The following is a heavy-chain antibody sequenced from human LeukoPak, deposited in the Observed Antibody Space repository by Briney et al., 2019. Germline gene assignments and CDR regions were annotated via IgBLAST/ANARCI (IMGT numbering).Heavy chain of an antibody. Sequence: ASVTVSCKASGYTFTNYYMHWVRQAPGQGLEWMGWINPNSGDTNYAQKVQGRVTMTRDTSISTAYMELSSLRFDDTAVYYCTGSGTSPYYFDYWGQGTLVTVSS. CDR2: INPNSGDT. J-gene: IGHJ4*02. CDR3: TGSGTSPYYFDY. D-gene: IGHD3-10*01. V-gene: IGHV1-2*02. CDR1: GYTFTNYY.